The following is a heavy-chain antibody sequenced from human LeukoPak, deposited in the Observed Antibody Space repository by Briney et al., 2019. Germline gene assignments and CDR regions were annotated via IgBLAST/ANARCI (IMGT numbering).Heavy chain of an antibody. J-gene: IGHJ6*04. V-gene: IGHV3-21*01. CDR3: AELGITMIGGV. D-gene: IGHD3-10*02. Sequence: GGSLRLSCAASGFTFSSYSMNWVRQAPGMGLGWVSSISSGSTYIHYADSLKGRFTISRDNARNSLYLQMNSLRAEDTAVYYCAELGITMIGGVWGKGTTVTISS. CDR2: ISSGSTYI. CDR1: GFTFSSYS.